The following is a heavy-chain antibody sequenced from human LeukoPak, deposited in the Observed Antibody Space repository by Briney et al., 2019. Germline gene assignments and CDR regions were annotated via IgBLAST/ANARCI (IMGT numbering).Heavy chain of an antibody. J-gene: IGHJ6*02. CDR1: GFTFSNYA. CDR2: ISYDGSNK. D-gene: IGHD2-2*01. V-gene: IGHV3-30*04. Sequence: PGGSLRLSCAASGFTFSNYAIHWVRQAPGKGLEWVAVISYDGSNKYYADSVKGRFTISRDNSRNTLYLQMNSLRAEDTAVYYCARAVGVPAAIYAYYGMDVWGQGTTVTVSS. CDR3: ARAVGVPAAIYAYYGMDV.